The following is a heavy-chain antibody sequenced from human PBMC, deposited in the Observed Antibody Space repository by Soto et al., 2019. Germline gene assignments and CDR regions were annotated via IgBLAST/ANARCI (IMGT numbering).Heavy chain of an antibody. D-gene: IGHD6-19*01. J-gene: IGHJ6*02. Sequence: ASVKVSCKASGGTFSSYAISWVRQAPGQGLEWMGGIIPIFGTANYAQKFQGRVTITADESTSTAYMELSSLRSEDTAVYYCARARMQWLVRGGYYYYYYGMDVWGQGTTVTVSS. CDR2: IIPIFGTA. V-gene: IGHV1-69*13. CDR3: ARARMQWLVRGGYYYYYYGMDV. CDR1: GGTFSSYA.